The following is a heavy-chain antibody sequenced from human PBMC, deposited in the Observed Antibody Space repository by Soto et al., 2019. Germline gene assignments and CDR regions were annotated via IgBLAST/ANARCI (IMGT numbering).Heavy chain of an antibody. CDR2: IYYSGST. D-gene: IGHD2-15*01. CDR3: ARNSGGSFSFDY. CDR1: GGSISSSSYY. J-gene: IGHJ4*02. Sequence: QLQLQESGPGLVKPSETLSLTCTVSGGSISSSSYYWGWIRQPPGKGLEWIGSIYYSGSTYYNPSLKSRVTISVDTSKNQFSLKLSSVTAADTVVYYCARNSGGSFSFDYWGQGTLVTVSS. V-gene: IGHV4-39*01.